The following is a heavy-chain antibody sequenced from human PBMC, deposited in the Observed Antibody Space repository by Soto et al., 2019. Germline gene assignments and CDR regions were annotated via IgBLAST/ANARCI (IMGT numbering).Heavy chain of an antibody. CDR1: DGSIRSRSYY. J-gene: IGHJ3*02. V-gene: IGHV4-39*01. Sequence: SETLSLTCTVSDGSIRSRSYYWGWIRQPPGKGLEWIGSIYYSGGTYYKPSLKSRVTISVDTSKNQFSLRLSSVTAADTAVYYCARHIVVVITATGDDAFDMWGQGTTVTVSS. D-gene: IGHD2-15*01. CDR2: IYYSGGT. CDR3: ARHIVVVITATGDDAFDM.